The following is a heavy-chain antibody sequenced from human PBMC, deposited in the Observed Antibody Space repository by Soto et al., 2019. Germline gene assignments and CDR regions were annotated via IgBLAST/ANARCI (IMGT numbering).Heavy chain of an antibody. J-gene: IGHJ3*02. D-gene: IGHD6-19*01. CDR1: GFTFSGSA. Sequence: GGSLRLSCAASGFTFSGSAMHWVRQASGKGLEWVGRIRSKANSYATAYAASVKGRFTISGDDSKNTAYLQMNSLKTEDTAVYYCTRVNSEWLVLWDDAFDIWGQGTMVTVSS. CDR2: IRSKANSYAT. CDR3: TRVNSEWLVLWDDAFDI. V-gene: IGHV3-73*01.